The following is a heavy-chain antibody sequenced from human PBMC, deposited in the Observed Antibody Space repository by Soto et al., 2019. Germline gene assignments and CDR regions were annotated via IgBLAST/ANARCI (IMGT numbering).Heavy chain of an antibody. CDR3: ARGGWAYYYDSSAHDAFDI. Sequence: QVQLVQSGAEVKKPGASVKVSCKASGYTFTSYYMHWVRQAPGQGLEWMGIINPSGGSTSYAQKYQGRVTITRDTSTSTVYMELSSLRSEDTAVYYCARGGWAYYYDSSAHDAFDIWGQGTMVTVSS. CDR1: GYTFTSYY. J-gene: IGHJ3*02. D-gene: IGHD3-22*01. V-gene: IGHV1-46*03. CDR2: INPSGGST.